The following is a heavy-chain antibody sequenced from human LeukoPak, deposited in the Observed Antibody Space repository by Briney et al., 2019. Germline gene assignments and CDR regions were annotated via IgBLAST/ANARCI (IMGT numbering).Heavy chain of an antibody. CDR2: IIPIFGTA. J-gene: IGHJ4*02. CDR1: GGTFSSYA. Sequence: SVKVSCKASGGTFSSYAISWVRQAPGQGLEWMGGIIPIFGTANYAQKFQGRVTITADKSTSTAYMELSSLRSEDTAVYYCASLAAAAGKSDYWGQGTLVTVSS. V-gene: IGHV1-69*06. D-gene: IGHD6-13*01. CDR3: ASLAAAAGKSDY.